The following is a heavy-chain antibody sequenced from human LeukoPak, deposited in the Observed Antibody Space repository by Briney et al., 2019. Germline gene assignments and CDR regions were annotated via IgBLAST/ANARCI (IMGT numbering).Heavy chain of an antibody. CDR1: RLTFTYW. V-gene: IGHV3-7*01. D-gene: IGHD3-3*01. CDR2: IKQDGGEK. J-gene: IGHJ4*02. Sequence: GGSLGLSCAASRLTFTYWMSWVRQAPGKGLEWVANIKQDGGEKYYVDSVKGRFTIFRDNAKKSLYLQMNSLRAEDTAVYYCASSFSDDFWSGHFWGQGTLVTVSS. CDR3: ASSFSDDFWSGHF.